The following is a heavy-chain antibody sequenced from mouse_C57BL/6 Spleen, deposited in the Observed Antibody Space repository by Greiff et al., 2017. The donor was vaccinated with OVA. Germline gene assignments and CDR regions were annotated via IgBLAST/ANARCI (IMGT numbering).Heavy chain of an antibody. CDR1: GYSITSGYD. J-gene: IGHJ2*01. Sequence: EVQRVESGPGMVKPSQSLSLTCTVTGYSITSGYDWHWIRHFPGNKLEWMGYISYSGSTNYNPSLKSRISITHDTSKNHFFLKLNSVTTEDTATYYCARGGDYYGSPDYWGQGTTLTVSS. V-gene: IGHV3-1*01. CDR3: ARGGDYYGSPDY. D-gene: IGHD1-1*01. CDR2: ISYSGST.